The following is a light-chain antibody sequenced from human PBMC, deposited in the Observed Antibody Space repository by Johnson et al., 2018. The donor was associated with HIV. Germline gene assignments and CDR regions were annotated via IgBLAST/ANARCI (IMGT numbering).Light chain of an antibody. CDR3: GTWDTSLSDYYV. CDR2: DND. Sequence: QSVLTQPPSVSAAPGQKVTISCSGSSSNIGNNYVSWYQQLPGTAPKLLIYDNDKRPSGIPDRFSGSKSGTSATLGITGLQTGGEADYYCGTWDTSLSDYYVFGTGTNVTVL. V-gene: IGLV1-51*01. J-gene: IGLJ1*01. CDR1: SSNIGNNY.